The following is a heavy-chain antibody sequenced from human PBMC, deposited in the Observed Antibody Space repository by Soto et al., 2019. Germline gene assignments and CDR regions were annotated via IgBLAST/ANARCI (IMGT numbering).Heavy chain of an antibody. CDR1: GFTFSSYG. V-gene: IGHV3-30*03. Sequence: GGSLRLSCAASGFTFSSYGMHWVRQAPGKGLEWVAVISYDGSNKYYADSVKGRFTFSRDNSKNTLYLQMNSLRAEDTAVYYCAPWFGAFDYWGQGTLVTVSS. CDR3: APWFGAFDY. CDR2: ISYDGSNK. J-gene: IGHJ4*02. D-gene: IGHD3-10*01.